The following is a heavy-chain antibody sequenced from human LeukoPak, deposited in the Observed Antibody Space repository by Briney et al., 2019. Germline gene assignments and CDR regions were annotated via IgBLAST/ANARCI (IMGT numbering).Heavy chain of an antibody. CDR2: ISSSSSTI. Sequence: GGSLRLSCAASGFTFSSYSMNWVRQAPGKGLEWVSYISSSSSTIYYADSVKGRFTISRGNAKNSLYLQMNSLRAEDTAVYYCARDGGYYYDSSGYYFGDAFDIWGQGTMVTVSS. CDR3: ARDGGYYYDSSGYYFGDAFDI. CDR1: GFTFSSYS. J-gene: IGHJ3*02. D-gene: IGHD3-22*01. V-gene: IGHV3-48*01.